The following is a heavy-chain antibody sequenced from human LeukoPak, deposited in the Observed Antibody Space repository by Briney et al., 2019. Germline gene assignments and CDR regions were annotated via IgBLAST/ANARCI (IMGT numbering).Heavy chain of an antibody. CDR1: GGTFSSYA. J-gene: IGHJ4*02. D-gene: IGHD3-22*01. CDR3: ARSNYYDSSGYYRPFAD. V-gene: IGHV1-69*05. Sequence: ASVKVSCKASGGTFSSYAISWVRQAPGQGLEWMGGIIPIFGTANYAQKFQGRVTITTDESTSTAYMELSSLRSEDTAVYYCARSNYYDSSGYYRPFADWGQGTLVTVSS. CDR2: IIPIFGTA.